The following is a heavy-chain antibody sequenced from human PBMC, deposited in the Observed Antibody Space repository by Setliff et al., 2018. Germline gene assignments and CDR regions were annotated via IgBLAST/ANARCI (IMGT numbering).Heavy chain of an antibody. J-gene: IGHJ4*02. CDR3: TTDRRGDGLMFFDY. CDR1: GVSTSSSY. Sequence: SETLSLTCNVSGVSTSSSYWSWIRQPAGKGLEWVGRLHTSGSTNYNPSLKSRVTISVDTSKNQLSLTLSSMTAADTGVYYCTTDRRGDGLMFFDYWGRGIPVTVSS. D-gene: IGHD3-10*01. CDR2: LHTSGST. V-gene: IGHV4-4*07.